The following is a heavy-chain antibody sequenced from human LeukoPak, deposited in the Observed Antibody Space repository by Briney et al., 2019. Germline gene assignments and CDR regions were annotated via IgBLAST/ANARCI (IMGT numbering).Heavy chain of an antibody. V-gene: IGHV4-59*12. J-gene: IGHJ6*03. CDR1: GGSISSYY. D-gene: IGHD3-22*01. Sequence: TSETLSLTCTVSGGSISSYYWSWIRQPPGKGLEWIGYIYYSGSTNYNPSLKSRVTISVDKSKNQFSLKLSSVTAADTAVYYCASKTGRYYYDSSGYFPYYYYYMDVWGKGTTVTVSS. CDR2: IYYSGST. CDR3: ASKTGRYYYDSSGYFPYYYYYMDV.